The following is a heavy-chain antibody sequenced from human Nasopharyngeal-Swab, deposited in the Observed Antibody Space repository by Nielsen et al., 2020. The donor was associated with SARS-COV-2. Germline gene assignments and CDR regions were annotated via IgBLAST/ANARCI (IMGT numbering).Heavy chain of an antibody. D-gene: IGHD3-3*01. V-gene: IGHV4-30-4*08. CDR3: ARLPVLRSSTDAFDI. Sequence: SETLSLTCTVSGGSISSGDYYWSWIRQPPGKGLEWIGYIYYSGSTYYNPSLKSRVTISVDTSKNQFSLKLSSVTAADTAVYYCARLPVLRSSTDAFDIWGQGTMVTVSS. J-gene: IGHJ3*02. CDR1: GGSISSGDYY. CDR2: IYYSGST.